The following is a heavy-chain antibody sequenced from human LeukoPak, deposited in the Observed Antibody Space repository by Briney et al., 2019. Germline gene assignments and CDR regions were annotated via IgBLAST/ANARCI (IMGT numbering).Heavy chain of an antibody. CDR3: AGSPRSYYDSSGYPRPFDY. J-gene: IGHJ4*02. CDR2: IFRSGTT. V-gene: IGHV4-30-2*01. D-gene: IGHD3-22*01. Sequence: PSQTLSLTCAVSGVSITSGGYSWSWIRQPPQKGLEWIGYIFRSGTTYYNPSLKNRVTIFIDRSKNYFSLRLNSVTAADSAVYYCAGSPRSYYDSSGYPRPFDYWGQGILVTVSS. CDR1: GVSITSGGYS.